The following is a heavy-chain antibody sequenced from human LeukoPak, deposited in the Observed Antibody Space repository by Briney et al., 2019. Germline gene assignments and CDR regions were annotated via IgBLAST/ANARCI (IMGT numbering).Heavy chain of an antibody. Sequence: SETLSLTCTVSGDSISSGDHYWSWIPQPPGKGLEWIGYIHYRGSTYYNPSVKSRVIISVAMSKNQFSLSLDSLTAADSAVYYCARAAADTNSWYYFDYWGQGTLVTVSS. CDR3: ARAAADTNSWYYFDY. D-gene: IGHD2/OR15-2a*01. V-gene: IGHV4-30-4*01. CDR2: IHYRGST. J-gene: IGHJ4*02. CDR1: GDSISSGDHY.